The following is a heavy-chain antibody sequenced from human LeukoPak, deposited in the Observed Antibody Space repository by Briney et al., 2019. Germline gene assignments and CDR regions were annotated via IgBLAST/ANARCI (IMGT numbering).Heavy chain of an antibody. Sequence: ASVEVSCKASGYTFTGNNIYWVRQAPGQGLEWMGWINPNSGDPKYAQKFQGRVTMTRDTSISTAYMELTSLKSEDTAVYYCARGVGTSWFDFDPWGQGTLVTVSS. CDR1: GYTFTGNN. CDR3: ARGVGTSWFDFDP. J-gene: IGHJ5*02. D-gene: IGHD3-10*01. CDR2: INPNSGDP. V-gene: IGHV1-2*02.